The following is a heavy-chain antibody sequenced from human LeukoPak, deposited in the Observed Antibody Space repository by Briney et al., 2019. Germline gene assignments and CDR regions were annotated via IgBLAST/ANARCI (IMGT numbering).Heavy chain of an antibody. Sequence: GGSLRLSCAASGFTFSSYAMNWVRQAPGKGLEWVSAISGSGGSTYYADSVKGRFTISRDNSKNTLYLQMNSLRAEDTAVYYCAKDRVGAKSTRMPDWFDPWGQGTLVTVSS. D-gene: IGHD2-2*01. CDR3: AKDRVGAKSTRMPDWFDP. CDR1: GFTFSSYA. J-gene: IGHJ5*02. V-gene: IGHV3-23*01. CDR2: ISGSGGST.